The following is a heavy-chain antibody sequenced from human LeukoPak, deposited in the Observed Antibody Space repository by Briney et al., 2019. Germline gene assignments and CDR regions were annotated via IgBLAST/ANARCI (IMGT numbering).Heavy chain of an antibody. V-gene: IGHV3-30*04. CDR3: ARGVSGSDYDNSGYYLDF. D-gene: IGHD3-22*01. J-gene: IGHJ4*02. CDR2: TSYDGSNK. CDR1: GFTFSSYA. Sequence: GRSLRLSCTASGFTFSSYAMHWVRQAPGKGLEWVTITSYDGSNKHYADSVKGRFTISRDNSKNTLYLQMNSLRAEDTAVYYCARGVSGSDYDNSGYYLDFWGQGTLVTVSS.